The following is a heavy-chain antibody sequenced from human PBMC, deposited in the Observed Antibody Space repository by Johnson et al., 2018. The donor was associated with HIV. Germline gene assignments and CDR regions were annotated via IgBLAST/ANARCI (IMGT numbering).Heavy chain of an antibody. CDR1: GFTVSSNY. V-gene: IGHV3-66*01. D-gene: IGHD3-10*01. CDR3: ARGTITMIRGVIAFDI. J-gene: IGHJ3*02. Sequence: VQLVESGGGLVQPGGSLRLSCAASGFTVSSNYMSWVRQAPGKGLEWVSVIYGGDRTYYADSVRGRFTISGDTSKNTLHLQMNSLTAEDTALYYCARGTITMIRGVIAFDIWGQGTMVTVSS. CDR2: IYGGDRT.